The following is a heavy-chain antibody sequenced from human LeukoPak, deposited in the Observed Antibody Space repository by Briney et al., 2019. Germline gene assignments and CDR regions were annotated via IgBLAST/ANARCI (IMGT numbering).Heavy chain of an antibody. CDR3: AKDKGGSRDTVYFDY. V-gene: IGHV1-24*01. CDR2: FDPEDGET. CDR1: GYTLTELS. J-gene: IGHJ4*02. Sequence: GASVKVSCKVSGYTLTELSMHWVRQAPGKGLEWMGGFDPEDGETIYAQKFQGRVTMTEDTSTDTAYMELSSLRSEDTAVYYCAKDKGGSRDTVYFDYWGQGTLVTVSS. D-gene: IGHD3-16*01.